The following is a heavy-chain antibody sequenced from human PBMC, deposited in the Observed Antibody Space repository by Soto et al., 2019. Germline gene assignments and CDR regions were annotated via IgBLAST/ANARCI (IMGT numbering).Heavy chain of an antibody. D-gene: IGHD6-13*01. V-gene: IGHV4-34*01. CDR3: ARGGEYLEVRSSSWYGRLDY. CDR2: INHSGST. Sequence: SETLSLTCAVYGGSFSGYYWSWIRQPPGKGLEWIGEINHSGSTNYNPFLKSRVTISVDTSKNQFSLKLSSVTAADTAVYYCARGGEYLEVRSSSWYGRLDYWGQGTLVTVSS. J-gene: IGHJ4*02. CDR1: GGSFSGYY.